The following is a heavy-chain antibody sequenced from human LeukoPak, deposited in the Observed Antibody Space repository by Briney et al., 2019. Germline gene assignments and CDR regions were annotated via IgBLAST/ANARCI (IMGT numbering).Heavy chain of an antibody. D-gene: IGHD3-10*01. J-gene: IGHJ4*02. CDR2: ISWNSGSI. V-gene: IGHV3-9*01. CDR3: AKDSYGSGSYSYFDY. Sequence: GGTLRLSCAVSGFTFSSYGMSWVRQAPGKGLEWVSGISWNSGSIGYADSVKGRFTISRDNAKNSLYLQMNSLRAEDTALYYCAKDSYGSGSYSYFDYWGQGTLVTVSS. CDR1: GFTFSSYG.